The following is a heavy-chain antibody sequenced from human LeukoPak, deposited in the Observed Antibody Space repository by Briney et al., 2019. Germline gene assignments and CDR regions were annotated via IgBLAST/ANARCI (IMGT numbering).Heavy chain of an antibody. Sequence: PSETLSLTCALYDGPFGSYHWTWIRQPQGPRLELIGEITYGGTTNSNPSLRSRLPVSVDTSKKKFSLKLTSLTAADTAVYSCVRGRYCSSANCYDYFDLWGPGTHVSVSS. CDR3: VRGRYCSSANCYDYFDL. CDR2: ITYGGTT. CDR1: DGPFGSYH. V-gene: IGHV4-34*01. D-gene: IGHD2-2*01. J-gene: IGHJ4*02.